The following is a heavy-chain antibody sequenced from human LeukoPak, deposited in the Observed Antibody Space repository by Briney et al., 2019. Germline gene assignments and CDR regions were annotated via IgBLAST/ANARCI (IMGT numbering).Heavy chain of an antibody. J-gene: IGHJ4*02. D-gene: IGHD3-16*02. CDR2: IYYSGST. Sequence: PSETLSLTCTVSGGSISSSSYYWGWIRQPPGKGLEWIGSIYYSGSTYCNPTLKSRVTISADTSKNPFSLKLSSVTAADTAVYYCARAPAGGRDYVWGSYRTPPVGYFDYWGQGTLVTVSS. CDR1: GGSISSSSYY. CDR3: ARAPAGGRDYVWGSYRTPPVGYFDY. V-gene: IGHV4-39*07.